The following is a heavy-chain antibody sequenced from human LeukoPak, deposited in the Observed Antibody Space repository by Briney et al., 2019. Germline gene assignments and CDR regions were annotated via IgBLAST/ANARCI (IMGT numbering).Heavy chain of an antibody. D-gene: IGHD6-13*01. CDR2: INHRGST. CDR1: GGSFSGYY. CDR3: ARGFYEQQGTQGAFDI. V-gene: IGHV4-34*01. J-gene: IGHJ3*02. Sequence: SETLSLTCAVYGGSFSGYYWSWIRQPPGKGLEWIGEINHRGSTNYNPSLKSRVTISVDTSKNQFSLKLSSVTAADTAVYYCARGFYEQQGTQGAFDIWGQGTMVTVSS.